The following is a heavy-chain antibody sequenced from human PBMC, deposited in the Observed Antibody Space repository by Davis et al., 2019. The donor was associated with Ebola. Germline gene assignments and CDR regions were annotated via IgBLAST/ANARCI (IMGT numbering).Heavy chain of an antibody. CDR2: ISGDSLYT. D-gene: IGHD3-3*01. CDR3: AREIRFLEWLTQNAFDI. CDR1: GFTFTDYY. V-gene: IGHV3-11*06. J-gene: IGHJ3*02. Sequence: GESLKISCAASGFTFTDYYMGWIRQAPGKGLEWVSYISGDSLYTNYADSVRGRLTISRDDAKNSLYLQMNSLRAEDTAVYYCAREIRFLEWLTQNAFDIWGQGTMVTVSS.